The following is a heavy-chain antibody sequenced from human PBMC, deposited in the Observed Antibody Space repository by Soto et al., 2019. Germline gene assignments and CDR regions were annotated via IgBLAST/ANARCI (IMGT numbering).Heavy chain of an antibody. J-gene: IGHJ4*02. Sequence: EVQLVESGGGLVQPGGSLRLSCAASGFTFSSSEMSWVRQAPGNGLEWVSYTSSSGSTTHYADSVKGRFTISRDNAKHSLYLQMNSLRVADTAVYYCARWEVVTGLDYWGQGTLVTVSS. V-gene: IGHV3-48*03. CDR3: ARWEVVTGLDY. CDR2: TSSSGSTT. CDR1: GFTFSSSE. D-gene: IGHD3-22*01.